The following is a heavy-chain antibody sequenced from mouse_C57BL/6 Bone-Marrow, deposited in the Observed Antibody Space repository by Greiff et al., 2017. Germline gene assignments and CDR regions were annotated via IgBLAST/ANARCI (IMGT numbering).Heavy chain of an antibody. D-gene: IGHD1-1*01. CDR3: ARGSSSFWYFDV. CDR1: GYTFTSYW. J-gene: IGHJ1*03. Sequence: QVQLQQPGAELVKPGASVKLSCKASGYTFTSYWMHWVKQRPGQGLEWIGMIHPNSGSTNYNEKFKSKATLTVDKSSSTAYMQLRSLTSEYSAVYNCARGSSSFWYFDVWGTGTTVTGSS. V-gene: IGHV1-64*01. CDR2: IHPNSGST.